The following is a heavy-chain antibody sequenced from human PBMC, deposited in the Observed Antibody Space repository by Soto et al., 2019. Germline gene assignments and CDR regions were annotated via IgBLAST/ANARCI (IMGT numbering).Heavy chain of an antibody. Sequence: GKALEWASLIFIGGTTQYAVSVKGRFTISRDYSRNTAFLQMNSLRAEDTAVYYCARLGFYAEGSYSFKHPLSASRRNRTSDL. D-gene: IGHD3-10*01. CDR3: ARLGFYAEGSYSFKHPLSASRRNRTSDL. J-gene: IGHJ2*01. CDR2: IFIGGTT. V-gene: IGHV3-53*01.